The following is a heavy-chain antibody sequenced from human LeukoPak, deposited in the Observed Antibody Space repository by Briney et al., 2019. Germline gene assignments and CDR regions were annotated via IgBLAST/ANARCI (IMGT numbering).Heavy chain of an antibody. V-gene: IGHV4-4*02. CDR1: GFTFSNYP. J-gene: IGHJ5*02. CDR2: IYHSGST. D-gene: IGHD3-22*01. Sequence: GSLRLSCEASGFTFSNYPMSWVRQPPGKGLEWIGEIYHSGSTNYNPSLKSRVTISVDKSKNQFSLKLSSVTAADTAVYYCASTYYYDSSGYSVDLNWFDPWGQGTLVTVSS. CDR3: ASTYYYDSSGYSVDLNWFDP.